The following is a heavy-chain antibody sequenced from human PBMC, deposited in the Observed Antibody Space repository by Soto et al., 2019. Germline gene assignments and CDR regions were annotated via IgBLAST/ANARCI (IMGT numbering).Heavy chain of an antibody. J-gene: IGHJ6*02. V-gene: IGHV5-51*01. CDR1: GYNFANSW. D-gene: IGHD1-20*01. CDR2: VYPGDSNT. Sequence: GESLKICCKGSGYNFANSWIGWVRQMPGGGLEYMGIVYPGDSNTRYSPSFQGQVTISADKSISTAYLQWSSLRASDTAMYYWARLSYNWDHYYHYGMDVWGQGTTVTVSS. CDR3: ARLSYNWDHYYHYGMDV.